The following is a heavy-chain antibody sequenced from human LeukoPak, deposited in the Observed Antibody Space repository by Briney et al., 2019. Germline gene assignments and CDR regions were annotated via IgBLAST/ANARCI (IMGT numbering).Heavy chain of an antibody. D-gene: IGHD4-23*01. Sequence: PGGSLRLSCAASGFTFKTYWMHWVHQAPGKGLVWVSHSNSDGSSTSYADSVRGRFTISRDNAKNTLYLQMNSLRAEDTAVYYCARDLKGPVNDVFDMWGQGTMVTVSS. V-gene: IGHV3-74*01. CDR1: GFTFKTYW. J-gene: IGHJ3*02. CDR2: SNSDGSST. CDR3: ARDLKGPVNDVFDM.